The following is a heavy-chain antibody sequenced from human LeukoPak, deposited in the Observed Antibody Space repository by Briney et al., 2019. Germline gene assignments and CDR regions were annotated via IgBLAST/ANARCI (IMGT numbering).Heavy chain of an antibody. V-gene: IGHV3-23*01. Sequence: PGGCLTLSCLASGFTFSSYSMSWVRQAAGKGRDWVSCISGIGGSNYYEDYVKGRFTISRDTSKNTLYLQMNSLRAEDTAVYYCAKDYEQHRYYYDSSGYYFDYWGQGTLVTVSS. CDR2: ISGIGGSN. CDR1: GFTFSSYS. J-gene: IGHJ4*02. D-gene: IGHD3-22*01. CDR3: AKDYEQHRYYYDSSGYYFDY.